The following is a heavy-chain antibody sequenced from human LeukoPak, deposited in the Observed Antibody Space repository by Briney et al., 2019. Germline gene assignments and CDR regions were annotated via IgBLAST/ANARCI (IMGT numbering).Heavy chain of an antibody. CDR2: IWYDGSNK. CDR1: GFTFSSYG. D-gene: IGHD4-23*01. V-gene: IGHV3-33*01. Sequence: GGSLRLSCAASGFTFSSYGMHWVRQAPGKGLEWVAVIWYDGSNKYYADSVKGRFTISRDNAKNSLYLQMNSLRAEDTAVYYCARDQTTTVVIGDAFDIWGQGTMVTVSS. J-gene: IGHJ3*02. CDR3: ARDQTTTVVIGDAFDI.